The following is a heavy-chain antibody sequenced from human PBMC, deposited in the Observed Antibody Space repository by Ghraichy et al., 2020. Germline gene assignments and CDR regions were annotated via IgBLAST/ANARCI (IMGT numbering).Heavy chain of an antibody. CDR3: ARHWVVNTLMKGYLDD. V-gene: IGHV4-39*01. CDR2: IYYTANT. J-gene: IGHJ4*02. Sequence: SETLSLTCTVSGGSISSSTYYWGWVRQPPGKGLEWIASIYYTANTYYNRSLKIRVTISVYTSQNQFSLDLRSVTAADTAVFYCARHWVVNTLMKGYLDDWGQGTRVTVSS. D-gene: IGHD3-16*01. CDR1: GGSISSSTYY.